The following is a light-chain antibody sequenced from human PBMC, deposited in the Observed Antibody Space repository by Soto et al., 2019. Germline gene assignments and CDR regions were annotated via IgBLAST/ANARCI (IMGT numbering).Light chain of an antibody. J-gene: IGLJ3*02. CDR3: AVWDDSLTGWV. V-gene: IGLV1-47*01. CDR1: SSNIGTNY. CDR2: QNN. Sequence: QSVLTQPPSASGTPGLRVTISCSGSSSNIGTNYVYWYQQPPGAAPKALIYQNNQRRPGVPDRFSGSKSGTSASLAISGLRSEDEADYYCAVWDDSLTGWVFGGGTKLTVL.